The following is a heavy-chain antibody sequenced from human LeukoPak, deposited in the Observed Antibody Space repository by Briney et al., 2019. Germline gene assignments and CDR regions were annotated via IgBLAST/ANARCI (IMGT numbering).Heavy chain of an antibody. D-gene: IGHD6-6*01. Sequence: GSLRLSCTASGFSFSGHWMHWARQRPGKGLVWVSRISPTGSTTSYADSVKGRFTVSRDNAKNTLYLQVNNLRAEDTAVYYCARGPNSNWSGLDFWGQGTLLTVSS. J-gene: IGHJ4*02. V-gene: IGHV3-74*01. CDR3: ARGPNSNWSGLDF. CDR2: ISPTGSTT. CDR1: GFSFSGHW.